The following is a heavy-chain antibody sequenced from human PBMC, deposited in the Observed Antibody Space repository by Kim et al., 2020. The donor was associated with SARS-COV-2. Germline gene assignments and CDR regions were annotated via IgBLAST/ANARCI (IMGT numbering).Heavy chain of an antibody. CDR1: GYTFSTYW. V-gene: IGHV3-74*01. CDR2: IDEYGGIT. D-gene: IGHD1-26*01. Sequence: GGSLRLSCAASGYTFSTYWMHWVRQPPGGGLVWVSRIDEYGGITTYADSVKGRFSISRDNAQNNLYLQMNSLRPEDTAVYYCVRDLMGASDYWGQGALVTVSS. CDR3: VRDLMGASDY. J-gene: IGHJ4*02.